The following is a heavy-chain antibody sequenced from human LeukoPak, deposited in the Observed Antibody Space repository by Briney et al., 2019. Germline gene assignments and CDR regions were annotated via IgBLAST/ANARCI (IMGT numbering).Heavy chain of an antibody. V-gene: IGHV4-61*02. D-gene: IGHD2-8*01. CDR1: GGSLSSAHYS. Sequence: SETLSLTCTVSGGSLSSAHYSWSWIRQPAGKGPEWIGRIYSSGSTNYNPSLKSRVTISVDTSKNQFSLKLSSVTAADTAVYHCARDPGDCSNGVCYLFDYWGQGTLVTVSS. J-gene: IGHJ4*02. CDR3: ARDPGDCSNGVCYLFDY. CDR2: IYSSGST.